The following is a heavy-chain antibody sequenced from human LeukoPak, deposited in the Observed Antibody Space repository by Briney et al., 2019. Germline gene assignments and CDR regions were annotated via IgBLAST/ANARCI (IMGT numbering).Heavy chain of an antibody. Sequence: ASVKVSCKASGYTFTGYYMHWVRQAPGQGLEWMGWINPNSGGTNYAQKFQGRVTITRDTSISTAYMELSRLRSDDTAVYYCARGDVAAAGTPSRLGEHKIFDYWGQGTLVTVSS. J-gene: IGHJ4*02. CDR2: INPNSGGT. V-gene: IGHV1-2*02. CDR3: ARGDVAAAGTPSRLGEHKIFDY. D-gene: IGHD6-13*01. CDR1: GYTFTGYY.